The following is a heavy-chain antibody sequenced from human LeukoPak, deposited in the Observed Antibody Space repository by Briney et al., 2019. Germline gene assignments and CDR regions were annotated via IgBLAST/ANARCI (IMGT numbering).Heavy chain of an antibody. Sequence: GGSLRLSCAASGFTFSSYGMHWVRQAPGKGLEWVAVIWYDGSNKYYADSVKGRFTISRDNSKNTLYLQMNSLRDEDTAIYYCAKDWRAGYWGQGTLVTVSS. J-gene: IGHJ4*02. D-gene: IGHD6-19*01. V-gene: IGHV3-33*06. CDR3: AKDWRAGY. CDR2: IWYDGSNK. CDR1: GFTFSSYG.